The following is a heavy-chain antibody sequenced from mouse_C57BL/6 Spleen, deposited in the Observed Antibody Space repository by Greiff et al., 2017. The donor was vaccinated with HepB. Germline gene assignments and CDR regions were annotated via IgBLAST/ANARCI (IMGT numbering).Heavy chain of an antibody. Sequence: EVQLQQSGPELVKPGASVKISCKASGYTFTDYYMNWVKQSHGKSLEWIGDINPNNGGTSYNQKFKGKATLTVDKSSSTAYMELRSLTSEDSAVYYCARWGYGWFAYWGQGTLVTVSA. D-gene: IGHD3-1*01. CDR2: INPNNGGT. V-gene: IGHV1-26*01. CDR3: ARWGYGWFAY. CDR1: GYTFTDYY. J-gene: IGHJ3*01.